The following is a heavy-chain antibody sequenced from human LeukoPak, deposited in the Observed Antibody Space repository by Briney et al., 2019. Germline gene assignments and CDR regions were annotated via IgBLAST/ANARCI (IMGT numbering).Heavy chain of an antibody. V-gene: IGHV3-15*01. J-gene: IGHJ4*02. D-gene: IGHD5-18*01. CDR3: TTAGYSYGIVDY. Sequence: PGCSLRLSCAASGFTFSNYWMIWVRQAPGKGLEWVGRIKSKTDDGTTDYAAPVKGRFTISRDDSNNTLYLQMNSLKTEDTAVYYCTTAGYSYGIVDYWGQGTLVTVSS. CDR1: GFTFSNYW. CDR2: IKSKTDDGTT.